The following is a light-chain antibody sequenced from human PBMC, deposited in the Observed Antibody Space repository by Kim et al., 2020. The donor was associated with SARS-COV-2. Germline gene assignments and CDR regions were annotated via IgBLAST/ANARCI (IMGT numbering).Light chain of an antibody. CDR3: NSRDKSGDHVV. Sequence: AVTQTVRLTCQGDSLRAVYASWYQHKPDQAPILLIYGKNNRPSGIPDRFSGSSSGDTASLTVTGAQAVDEADYYCNSRDKSGDHVVFGGGTQLTVL. J-gene: IGLJ2*01. CDR2: GKN. CDR1: SLRAVY. V-gene: IGLV3-19*01.